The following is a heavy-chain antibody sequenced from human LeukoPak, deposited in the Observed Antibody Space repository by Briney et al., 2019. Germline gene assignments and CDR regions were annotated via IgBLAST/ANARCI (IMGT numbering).Heavy chain of an antibody. D-gene: IGHD6-19*01. CDR3: ARDPSNTSGRYIYFDS. CDR1: VYTFTRYA. J-gene: IGHJ4*02. CDR2: ISTYNGDT. V-gene: IGHV1-18*04. Sequence: ASVKVSCKASVYTFTRYAISWVRQAPGQGLDWMEWISTYNGDTNYPQNLQGRVTMTRDTSTSTAYMELRRLRSDETAVYYCARDPSNTSGRYIYFDSWSQGTLVTVSS.